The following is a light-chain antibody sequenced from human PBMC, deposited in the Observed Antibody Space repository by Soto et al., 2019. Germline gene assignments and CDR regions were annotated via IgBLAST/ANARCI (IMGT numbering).Light chain of an antibody. Sequence: QSALTQPASVSGSPGQSITISCTGTSSEVDRYNYVSWYQQHPGKAPKLMIYDVNNRPSGVSNRFSGSKSGNTASLTISGLQAEDEADYYCSSYTSSSTRVVFGGGTKLTVL. J-gene: IGLJ2*01. V-gene: IGLV2-14*01. CDR1: SSEVDRYNY. CDR3: SSYTSSSTRVV. CDR2: DVN.